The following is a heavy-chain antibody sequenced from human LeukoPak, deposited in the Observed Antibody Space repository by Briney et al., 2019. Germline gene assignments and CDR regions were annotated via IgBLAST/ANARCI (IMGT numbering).Heavy chain of an antibody. V-gene: IGHV3-9*01. CDR2: ISWNSGNI. J-gene: IGHJ6*03. Sequence: PGRSLRLSCAGSGFTFDDYAMHWVRQTLGKGLEWVSGISWNSGNIAYADFVGGRFTISRDNAKNSLSLQMNSLSDEDTAVYYCAKDAYGGATFFYYMDVWGKGTTVTVSS. D-gene: IGHD2/OR15-2a*01. CDR1: GFTFDDYA. CDR3: AKDAYGGATFFYYMDV.